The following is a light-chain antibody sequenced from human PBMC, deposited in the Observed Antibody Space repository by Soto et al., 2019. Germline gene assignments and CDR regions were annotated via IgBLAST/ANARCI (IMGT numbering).Light chain of an antibody. CDR3: SSYTSSSTLYV. J-gene: IGLJ1*01. Sequence: QSALTQPASVSGSPGQSITISCTGTSSDVAGYNYVSCYQHHPGKAPKLMIYEVTNRPSGVSNRFSGSKSGNTASLIISGLQAEDEADYYCSSYTSSSTLYVFGTGTKGTAL. V-gene: IGLV2-14*01. CDR2: EVT. CDR1: SSDVAGYNY.